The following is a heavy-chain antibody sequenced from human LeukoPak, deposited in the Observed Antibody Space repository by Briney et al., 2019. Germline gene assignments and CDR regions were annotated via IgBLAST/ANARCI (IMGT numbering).Heavy chain of an antibody. Sequence: GGSLRLSCAASGFTFSTYAVNWVRQAPGKGLEWVSAISSSGGTTYYADSVKGRFSISRDNSKNTLYLQMNSLRAEDTALYYRAKERNCWPSNLELWGQGTLVTVSA. D-gene: IGHD2-21*01. CDR2: ISSSGGTT. CDR3: AKERNCWPSNLEL. V-gene: IGHV3-23*01. J-gene: IGHJ4*02. CDR1: GFTFSTYA.